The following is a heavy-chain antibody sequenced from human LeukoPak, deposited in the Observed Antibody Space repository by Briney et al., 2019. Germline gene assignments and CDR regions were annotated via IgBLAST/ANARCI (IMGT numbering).Heavy chain of an antibody. CDR1: GGSFSGYY. J-gene: IGHJ4*02. D-gene: IGHD1-26*01. CDR3: ARISGSYSSY. Sequence: NSSETLSLTCAVYGGSFSGYYWSWIRQPPGKGLEWIGEINHSGNTNYNPSLKSRVTISLDTSKNQFSLQLSSVTAADTAVYYCARISGSYSSYWGQGTLVTVSS. V-gene: IGHV4-34*01. CDR2: INHSGNT.